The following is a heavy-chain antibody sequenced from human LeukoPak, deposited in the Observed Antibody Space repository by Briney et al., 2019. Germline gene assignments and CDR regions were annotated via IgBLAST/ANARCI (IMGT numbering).Heavy chain of an antibody. D-gene: IGHD3-16*01. V-gene: IGHV3-23*01. CDR1: GFTFSSYA. J-gene: IGHJ4*02. CDR3: AKASWVSSADAVL. CDR2: LRGGGET. Sequence: GGSLRLSCAASGFTFSSYAMSWVRQAPAGGLEWVSSLRGGGETFYADSVKGRFTLSRDESRNTVYLQMNNLRVEDTAAYFCAKASWVSSADAVLWGQGTLVTVSS.